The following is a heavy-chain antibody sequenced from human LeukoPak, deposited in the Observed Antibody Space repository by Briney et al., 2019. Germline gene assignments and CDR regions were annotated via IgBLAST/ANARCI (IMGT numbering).Heavy chain of an antibody. CDR2: ISAYNGNT. Sequence: ASVKVSCKASGYTFTRYGISWVRQAPGQGLAWMGWISAYNGNTNYAQKLQGRVTMTTDTSTSTAYMELRSLRSDDTAVYYCARDRDYGDYYPDAFDIWGQGTMVTVSS. D-gene: IGHD4-17*01. V-gene: IGHV1-18*01. CDR3: ARDRDYGDYYPDAFDI. J-gene: IGHJ3*02. CDR1: GYTFTRYG.